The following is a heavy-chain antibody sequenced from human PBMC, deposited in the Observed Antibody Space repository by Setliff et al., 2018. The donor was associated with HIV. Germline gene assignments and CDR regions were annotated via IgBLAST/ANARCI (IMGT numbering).Heavy chain of an antibody. Sequence: LSLTCTVSGGSISSGGYYWSWIRQHPGKGLEWIGYIYYSGSTYYNPSLKSRVTMSVDTSKHQFSLKLSSVTAANTAVYYCARVGRYSASFGNWFDPWGQGTLVTVSS. CDR2: IYYSGST. CDR1: GGSISSGGYY. V-gene: IGHV4-31*03. CDR3: ARVGRYSASFGNWFDP. D-gene: IGHD6-6*01. J-gene: IGHJ5*02.